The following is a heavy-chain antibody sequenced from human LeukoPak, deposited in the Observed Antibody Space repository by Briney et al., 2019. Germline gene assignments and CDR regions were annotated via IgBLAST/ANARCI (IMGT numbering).Heavy chain of an antibody. Sequence: PGPTLVKPTQTLTLTCTFSGFSLSTSGVGLGWIRQPPGKSLEWLALIYWNDDKRYSPSLKSRLTITKDTSKNQVVLTMTNMDPVDTATYYCAHTIYDILTGYYKGWFDPWGQGTLVTVSS. D-gene: IGHD3-9*01. CDR1: GFSLSTSGVG. V-gene: IGHV2-5*01. CDR3: AHTIYDILTGYYKGWFDP. CDR2: IYWNDDK. J-gene: IGHJ5*02.